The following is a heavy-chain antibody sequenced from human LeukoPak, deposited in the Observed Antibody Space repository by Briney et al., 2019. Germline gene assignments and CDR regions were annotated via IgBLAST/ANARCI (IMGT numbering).Heavy chain of an antibody. CDR2: IYYSGST. D-gene: IGHD3-10*01. V-gene: IGHV4-61*05. J-gene: IGHJ4*02. CDR1: GGSISSSSYY. Sequence: SETLSLTRTVSGGSISSSSYYWGWIRQPPGKGLEWIGYIYYSGSTNYNPSLKSRVTISVGTSKNQFSLKLSSVTAADTAVYYCARGYYGSGSYYNNDYWGQGTLVTVSS. CDR3: ARGYYGSGSYYNNDY.